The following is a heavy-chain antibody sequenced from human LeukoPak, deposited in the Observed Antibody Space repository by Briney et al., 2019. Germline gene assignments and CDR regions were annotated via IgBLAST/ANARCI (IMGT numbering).Heavy chain of an antibody. Sequence: PGRSLRLSCAASGFTFSSYGMHWVRQAPGKGLEWVAVIWYDGSNKYFADSVKGRFTISRDNSKNTLYLQMNGLRAEDTAVYYCARELHLVGATPDAFDIWGQGTMVTVSS. CDR1: GFTFSSYG. CDR3: ARELHLVGATPDAFDI. V-gene: IGHV3-33*01. CDR2: IWYDGSNK. J-gene: IGHJ3*02. D-gene: IGHD1-26*01.